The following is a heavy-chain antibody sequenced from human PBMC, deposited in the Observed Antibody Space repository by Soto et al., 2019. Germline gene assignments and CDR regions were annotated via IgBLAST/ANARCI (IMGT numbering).Heavy chain of an antibody. Sequence: ASVKVSCKASGGTFSSYAISWVRQAPGQGLEWMGGIIPIFGTANYAQKFQGRVTITADESTSTAYMELSSLRSEDTAVYYCARRAPRATYYYDSGEWFDPWGQGTLVTVSS. D-gene: IGHD3-22*01. CDR1: GGTFSSYA. CDR3: ARRAPRATYYYDSGEWFDP. CDR2: IIPIFGTA. V-gene: IGHV1-69*13. J-gene: IGHJ5*02.